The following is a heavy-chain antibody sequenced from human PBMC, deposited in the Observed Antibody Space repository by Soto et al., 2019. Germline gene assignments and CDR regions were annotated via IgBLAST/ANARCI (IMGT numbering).Heavy chain of an antibody. V-gene: IGHV4-61*01. Sequence: LSLTCTVSGGSVSSGSYYWSWIRQPPGKGLEWIGYIYYSGSTNYNPSLKSRVTISVDTSKNQFSLKLSSVTAADTAVYYCARDGYDGSGSPYPAYWGPGTQVTVSS. CDR1: GGSVSSGSYY. CDR3: ARDGYDGSGSPYPAY. CDR2: IYYSGST. D-gene: IGHD3-10*01. J-gene: IGHJ4*02.